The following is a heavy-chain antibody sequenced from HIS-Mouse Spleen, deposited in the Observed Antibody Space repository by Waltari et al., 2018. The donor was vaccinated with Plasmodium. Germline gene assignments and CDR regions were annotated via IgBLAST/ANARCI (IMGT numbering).Heavy chain of an antibody. CDR2: ISYDGSNK. Sequence: QVQLVESGGGVVQPGRSLRLSCAASGFTFSSYGMHCVRQAPGKGLGWVAVISYDGSNKYYADSVKGRFTISRDNSKNTLYLQMNSLRAEDTAVYYCEKDRRSSSWYVDYWGQGTLVTVSS. CDR3: EKDRRSSSWYVDY. CDR1: GFTFSSYG. D-gene: IGHD6-13*01. J-gene: IGHJ4*02. V-gene: IGHV3-30*18.